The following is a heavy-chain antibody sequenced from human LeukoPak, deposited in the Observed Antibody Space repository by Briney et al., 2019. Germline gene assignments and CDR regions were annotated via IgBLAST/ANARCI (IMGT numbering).Heavy chain of an antibody. D-gene: IGHD3-3*01. CDR1: GGTFSSYA. V-gene: IGHV1-69*04. Sequence: SVKVSCKASGGTFSSYAISWVRQAPGQGLEWMGRIIPIFGIANYAQKFQGRVTITADKSTSTAYMELGSLRSEDTAVYYCAGPLEFGIFGVVTTPPDVWGQGTTVTVSS. CDR2: IIPIFGIA. CDR3: AGPLEFGIFGVVTTPPDV. J-gene: IGHJ6*02.